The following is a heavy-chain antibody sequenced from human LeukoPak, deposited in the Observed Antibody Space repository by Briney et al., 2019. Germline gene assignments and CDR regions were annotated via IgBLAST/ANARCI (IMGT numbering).Heavy chain of an antibody. J-gene: IGHJ5*02. D-gene: IGHD2-2*01. CDR1: GYTFTGYY. Sequence: GASVKVSCKASGYTFTGYYMHWVRQAPGQGLEWMGRINPNSGGTNYAQKFQGRVTTTRDTSISTAYMELSRLRSDDTAVYYCARDLTRDIVVVPAEGWFDPWGQGTLVTVSS. CDR2: INPNSGGT. V-gene: IGHV1-2*06. CDR3: ARDLTRDIVVVPAEGWFDP.